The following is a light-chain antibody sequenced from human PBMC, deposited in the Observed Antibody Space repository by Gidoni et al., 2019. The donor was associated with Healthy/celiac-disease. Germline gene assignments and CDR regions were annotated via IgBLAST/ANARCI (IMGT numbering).Light chain of an antibody. Sequence: DIQMTQSPSSLSASVGDRVTITCRASQRISSYLNWYQQKPGKAPKLLIYAASSLQSGVPSRFSGSGSGTDFTLTISRLQPEDFATYYCQQSYSPSFTFXXXTKVEIK. CDR3: QQSYSPSFT. CDR1: QRISSY. V-gene: IGKV1-39*01. J-gene: IGKJ1*01. CDR2: AAS.